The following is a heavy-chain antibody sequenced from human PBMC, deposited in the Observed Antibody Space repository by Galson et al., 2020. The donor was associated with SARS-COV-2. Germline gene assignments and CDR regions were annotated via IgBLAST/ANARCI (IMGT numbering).Heavy chain of an antibody. CDR3: ARDSQGGNDYNYLLF. CDR2: INPSCGAT. V-gene: IGHV1-46*01. D-gene: IGHD4-4*01. CDR1: GYTFTSYY. J-gene: IGHJ4*02. Sequence: ASVKVSCKASGYTFTSYYIHWVRQAPGQGLEWMGIINPSCGATTYAQKFQGRVTMTRDTSTSTVYMELSSLRSEDTAVYYCARDSQGGNDYNYLLFWGQGTLVTVSS.